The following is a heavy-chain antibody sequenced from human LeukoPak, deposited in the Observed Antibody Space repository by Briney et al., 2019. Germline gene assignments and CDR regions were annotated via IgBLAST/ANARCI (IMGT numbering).Heavy chain of an antibody. J-gene: IGHJ3*02. CDR3: ATYKGDDFWSGHDAFDI. Sequence: ASVKVSCKVSGYTLTELSMHWVPQAPGKGLEWLGRFDPEDGETIYAQKFQGRVTMTEDTSTDTAYMELSSLRSEDTAVYYCATYKGDDFWSGHDAFDIWGQGTMVTVSS. D-gene: IGHD3-3*01. CDR2: FDPEDGET. V-gene: IGHV1-24*01. CDR1: GYTLTELS.